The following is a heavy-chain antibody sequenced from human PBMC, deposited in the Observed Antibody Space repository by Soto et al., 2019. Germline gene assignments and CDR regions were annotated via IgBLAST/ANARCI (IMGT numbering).Heavy chain of an antibody. D-gene: IGHD5-18*01. Sequence: PGGSLRLSCAASGFIFSTYAMHWVRQAPGKGLEWVAVIWNDGSKKNYADSVKGRVTISRDNSENTLYLQMNSLRAEDTGVYYCARGALGYSYGYGPYYGMDVCGQGTTVTVSS. CDR3: ARGALGYSYGYGPYYGMDV. CDR2: IWNDGSKK. CDR1: GFIFSTYA. J-gene: IGHJ6*02. V-gene: IGHV3-33*01.